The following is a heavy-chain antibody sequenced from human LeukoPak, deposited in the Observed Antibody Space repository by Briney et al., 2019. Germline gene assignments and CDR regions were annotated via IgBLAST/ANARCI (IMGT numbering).Heavy chain of an antibody. V-gene: IGHV3-23*01. J-gene: IGHJ4*02. Sequence: PGGSLRLSCAASGFTFSSYDMYWVRQAPGKGLECVASISRQSGASTYYAASVEGRFTISRDNSRSTLYLEMNSLRADDTAVYYCARVSSSWSDYWGQGTLVTVSS. D-gene: IGHD6-13*01. CDR1: GFTFSSYD. CDR2: ISRQSGAST. CDR3: ARVSSSWSDY.